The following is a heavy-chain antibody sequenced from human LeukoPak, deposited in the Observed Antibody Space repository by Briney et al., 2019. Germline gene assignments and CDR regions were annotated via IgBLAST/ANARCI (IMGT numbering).Heavy chain of an antibody. CDR1: GNSISSGYY. CDR2: MYHSGST. Sequence: SETLSLTCTVSGNSISSGYYWGWIWQSPGKGLEWIGSMYHSGSTYYNPSLKSRVTISVDTSKNQFSLKLSSVTAADTAVYYCARDSSSSWYGRAPLDYWGQGTLATVSS. J-gene: IGHJ4*02. V-gene: IGHV4-38-2*02. D-gene: IGHD6-13*01. CDR3: ARDSSSSWYGRAPLDY.